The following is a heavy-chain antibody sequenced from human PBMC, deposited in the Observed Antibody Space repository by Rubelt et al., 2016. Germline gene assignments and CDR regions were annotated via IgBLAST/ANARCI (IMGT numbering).Heavy chain of an antibody. Sequence: RLSCAASGFTFSSYAMSWVRQAPGKGLEWVSTISGSGGSTYYADSVKGRFTISRDNSKNTLYLQMNSLRAEDTAVYSCARTLSGWDYYAMDVWGQGTTVTVSS. D-gene: IGHD6-19*01. J-gene: IGHJ6*02. CDR1: GFTFSSYA. CDR2: ISGSGGST. CDR3: ARTLSGWDYYAMDV. V-gene: IGHV3-23*01.